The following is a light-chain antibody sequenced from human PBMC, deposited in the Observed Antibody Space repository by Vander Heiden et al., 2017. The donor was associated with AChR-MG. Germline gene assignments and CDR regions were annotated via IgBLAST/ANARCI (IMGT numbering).Light chain of an antibody. V-gene: IGKV3-15*01. CDR2: GAS. Sequence: DIVMTQSPATLSVSPEERATLSCRASQSVSSNLAWYQQKPGQAPRLLIYGASTRATGIPARFSGSGSGTEFTLTISSLQSEDFAVYYCQQYNNWPYTFGQWTKLEIK. CDR1: QSVSSN. J-gene: IGKJ2*01. CDR3: QQYNNWPYT.